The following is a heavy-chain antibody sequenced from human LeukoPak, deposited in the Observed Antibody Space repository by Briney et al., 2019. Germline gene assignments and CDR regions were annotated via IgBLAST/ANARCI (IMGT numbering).Heavy chain of an antibody. CDR1: GGSFSGYY. Sequence: SETLSLTCAVYGGSFSGYYWSWIRQPPGKGLEWIGEINHSGSTNYNPSLKSRVTISVDTSKNQFSLKLSSVTAADTAVYYCAGDIVVVVAATELYYGMDVWGQGTTVTVSS. D-gene: IGHD2-15*01. CDR3: AGDIVVVVAATELYYGMDV. J-gene: IGHJ6*02. V-gene: IGHV4-34*01. CDR2: INHSGST.